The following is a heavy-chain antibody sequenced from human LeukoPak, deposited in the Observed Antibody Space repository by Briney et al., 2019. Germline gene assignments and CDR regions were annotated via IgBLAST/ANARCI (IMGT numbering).Heavy chain of an antibody. CDR2: IYYSGST. D-gene: IGHD3-10*01. Sequence: SETLSLTCTVSGGSISSSSYYWGWIRQPPGKGLEWIGSIYYSGSTYYNPSLKSRVTISVDTSKNQFSLKLSSVTAAATAVYYCARVLYYYGSGIHRWFDPWGQGTLVTVSS. J-gene: IGHJ5*02. CDR1: GGSISSSSYY. V-gene: IGHV4-39*07. CDR3: ARVLYYYGSGIHRWFDP.